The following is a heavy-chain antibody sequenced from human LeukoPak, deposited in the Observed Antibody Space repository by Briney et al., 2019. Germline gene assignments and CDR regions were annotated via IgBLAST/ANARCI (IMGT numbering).Heavy chain of an antibody. Sequence: GGSLRLSCAASGLTFSNYWMHWVRQAPGKELEWVAVISYDGSNKYYADSVKGRFTISRDNSKNTLYLQMNSLRAEDTAVYYCAREPRCSGGSCYSYYYYGMDVWGQGTTVTVSS. CDR2: ISYDGSNK. CDR3: AREPRCSGGSCYSYYYYGMDV. V-gene: IGHV3-30-3*01. D-gene: IGHD2-15*01. CDR1: GLTFSNYW. J-gene: IGHJ6*02.